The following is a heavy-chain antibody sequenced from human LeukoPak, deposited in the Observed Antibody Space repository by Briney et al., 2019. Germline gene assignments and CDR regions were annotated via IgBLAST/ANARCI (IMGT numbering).Heavy chain of an antibody. CDR2: ISGSGGST. CDR3: AKVMDSYSSSWYQNPYYFDY. CDR1: GFTFSSYA. D-gene: IGHD6-13*01. J-gene: IGHJ4*02. V-gene: IGHV3-23*01. Sequence: GGSLRLSCAASGFTFSSYAMSWVRQAPGKGLEWVSAISGSGGSTYYADSVKGRFTISRDNSRNTLYLQMNSLRAEDTAVYYCAKVMDSYSSSWYQNPYYFDYWGQGTLVTVSS.